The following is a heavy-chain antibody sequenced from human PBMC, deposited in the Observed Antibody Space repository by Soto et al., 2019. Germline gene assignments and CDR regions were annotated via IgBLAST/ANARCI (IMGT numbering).Heavy chain of an antibody. D-gene: IGHD6-13*01. J-gene: IGHJ4*02. CDR3: AKGSSWSEFEY. V-gene: IGHV3-23*03. CDR1: GLTFSHYA. Sequence: GGALRRSCAVSGLTFSHYAMTWVRQAPGKGLEWVSSMSSYSYYADSVKGRFTISRDDSKSTLYLQMDRLRAEDTAVYYCAKGSSWSEFEYWGQGALVTVSS. CDR2: MSSYS.